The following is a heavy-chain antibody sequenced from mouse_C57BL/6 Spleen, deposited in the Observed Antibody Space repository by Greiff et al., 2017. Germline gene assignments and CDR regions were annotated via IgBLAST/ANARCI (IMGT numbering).Heavy chain of an antibody. J-gene: IGHJ2*01. D-gene: IGHD2-1*01. CDR3: ARVDSTIPFGY. V-gene: IGHV3-1*01. CDR1: GYSITSGYD. CDR2: ISYSGST. Sequence: EVKLMESGPGMVKPSQSLSLTCTVTGYSITSGYDWHWNRHFPGNQLECMGYISYSGSTNYNPSLKSRISITHDTSKNPFFLKLNSVTTEYTATYCYARVDSTIPFGYRGQSATLPVSS.